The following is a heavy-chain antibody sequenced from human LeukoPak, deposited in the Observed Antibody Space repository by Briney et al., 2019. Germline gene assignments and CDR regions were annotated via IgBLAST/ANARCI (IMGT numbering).Heavy chain of an antibody. J-gene: IGHJ6*02. CDR3: ARHSKGLLGELSLYGMDV. D-gene: IGHD3-16*02. CDR1: GYSFTDFW. CDR2: IYPDDSDT. Sequence: GESLKISCKGSGYSFTDFWIAWVRQMPGKGLEWMGIIYPDDSDTRYSPSFQGQVTISADKSISTAYLQWSSLKASDTAMYYCARHSKGLLGELSLYGMDVWGQGTTVTVSS. V-gene: IGHV5-51*01.